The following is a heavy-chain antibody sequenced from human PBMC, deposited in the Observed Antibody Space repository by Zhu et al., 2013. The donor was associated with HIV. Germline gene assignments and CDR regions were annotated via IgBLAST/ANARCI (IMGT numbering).Heavy chain of an antibody. J-gene: IGHJ4*02. CDR3: ARERDDFWSGYYRRYFDY. CDR2: IYYSGST. CDR1: GGSISSYY. V-gene: IGHV4-59*01. D-gene: IGHD3-3*01. Sequence: VQLQESGPGLVKPSETLSLTCTVSGGSISSYYWSWIRQPPGKGLEWIGYIYYSGSTNYNPSLKSRVTISVDTSKNQFSLKLSSVTAADTAVYYCARERDDFWSGYYRRYFDYWGQGTLVTVSS.